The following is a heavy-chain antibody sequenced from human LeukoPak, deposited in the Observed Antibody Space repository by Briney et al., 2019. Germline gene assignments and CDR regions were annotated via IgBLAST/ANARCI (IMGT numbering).Heavy chain of an antibody. V-gene: IGHV1-69*04. CDR3: ARDRGGSYSRAFDI. J-gene: IGHJ3*02. Sequence: GASVKVSCKASGGTFTSYATSWVRQAPGQGLEWMGRIIPILGMANYAQKFQGRVTITADKSTSTAYMELSSLRSEDTAVYYCARDRGGSYSRAFDIWGQGTMVTVSS. CDR2: IIPILGMA. CDR1: GGTFTSYA. D-gene: IGHD1-26*01.